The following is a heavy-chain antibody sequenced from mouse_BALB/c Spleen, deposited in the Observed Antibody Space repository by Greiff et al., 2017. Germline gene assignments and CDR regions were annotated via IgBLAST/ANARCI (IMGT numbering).Heavy chain of an antibody. CDR2: ISNLAYSI. CDR1: GFTFSDYG. CDR3: AREARLRALDV. Sequence: EVKLVESGGGLVQPGGSRKLSCAASGFTFSDYGMAWVRQAPGKGPEWVAFISNLAYSIYYADTVTGRFTISRENAKNTLYLEMSSLRSEDTAMYYCAREARLRALDVWGQGTSVTVSS. D-gene: IGHD1-2*01. V-gene: IGHV5-15*02. J-gene: IGHJ4*01.